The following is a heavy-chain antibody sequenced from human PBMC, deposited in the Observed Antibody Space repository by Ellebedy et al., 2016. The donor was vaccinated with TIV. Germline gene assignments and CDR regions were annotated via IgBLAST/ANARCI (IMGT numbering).Heavy chain of an antibody. V-gene: IGHV3-7*01. CDR1: GFTFSGYW. D-gene: IGHD3-10*01. CDR2: IKEDGSEA. CDR3: ARRSRGPSYYFDY. J-gene: IGHJ4*02. Sequence: GESLKISCAASGFTFSGYWMSWVRQAPGKGLEWVANIKEDGSEAYYVDSVKGRFTISRDNAKNSLYLQLSSLRAEDTAVYYCARRSRGPSYYFDYWGQGALVTVSS.